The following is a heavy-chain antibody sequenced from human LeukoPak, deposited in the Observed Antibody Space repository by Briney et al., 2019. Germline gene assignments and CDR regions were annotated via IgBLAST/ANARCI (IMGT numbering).Heavy chain of an antibody. D-gene: IGHD3-3*01. CDR3: ARSDFWSGSIDY. J-gene: IGHJ4*02. CDR1: GGSISSYY. CDR2: IYYSGST. V-gene: IGHV4-59*01. Sequence: SETLSLTCTVSGGSISSYYWSWIRQPPGKGLEWIGYIYYSGSTNYNPSLKSRVTISVDTSKNQFSLKLSSVTAADTAVYYCARSDFWSGSIDYWGQGTLVTVSS.